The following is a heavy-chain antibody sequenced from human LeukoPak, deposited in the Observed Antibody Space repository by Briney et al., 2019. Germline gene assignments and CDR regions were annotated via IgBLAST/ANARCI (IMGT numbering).Heavy chain of an antibody. Sequence: GGSLRLSCAASGFTFSSYSMNWVRQAPRKGLEWVSSISSSSSYIYYADSVKGRFTISRDNAKNSLYLQMNSLRAEDTAVYYCAYSSSWYSHFDYWGQGTLVTVSS. J-gene: IGHJ4*02. D-gene: IGHD6-13*01. CDR2: ISSSSSYI. CDR1: GFTFSSYS. CDR3: AYSSSWYSHFDY. V-gene: IGHV3-21*01.